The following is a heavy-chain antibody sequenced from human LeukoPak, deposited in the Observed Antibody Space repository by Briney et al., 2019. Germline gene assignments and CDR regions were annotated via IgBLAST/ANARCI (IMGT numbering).Heavy chain of an antibody. Sequence: PGASVKVSCKASGYTFTSYYMHWVRQAPGQGLEWMGIINPSGGSTSCAQKFQGRVTMTRDMSTSTVYMELSSLRSEDTAVYYCARPAAQVVVAATYFDYWGQGTLVTVSS. J-gene: IGHJ4*02. D-gene: IGHD2-15*01. CDR3: ARPAAQVVVAATYFDY. CDR1: GYTFTSYY. V-gene: IGHV1-46*01. CDR2: INPSGGST.